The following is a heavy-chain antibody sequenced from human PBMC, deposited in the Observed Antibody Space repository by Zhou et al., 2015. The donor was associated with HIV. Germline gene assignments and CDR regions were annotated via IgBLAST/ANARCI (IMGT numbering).Heavy chain of an antibody. J-gene: IGHJ3*01. Sequence: QLQLVQSGAEVRKPGSSVKVSCKANGGTFSGSDISWVRQAPGQGLEWMGTITPMFETETYAERFRARLTITVDKSTSAAFMELSSLTSEDAAIYFCARSSVNHDYAFDLWGQGTKVIVSS. V-gene: IGHV1-69*06. D-gene: IGHD3-22*01. CDR1: GGTFSGSD. CDR3: ARSSVNHDYAFDL. CDR2: ITPMFETE.